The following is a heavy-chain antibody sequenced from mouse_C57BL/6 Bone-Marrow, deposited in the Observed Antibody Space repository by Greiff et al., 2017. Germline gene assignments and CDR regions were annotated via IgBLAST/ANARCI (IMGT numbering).Heavy chain of an antibody. D-gene: IGHD2-4*01. J-gene: IGHJ4*01. CDR1: GYTFTSYW. Sequence: QVQLQQPGAELVKPGASVKLSCKASGYTFTSYWMQWVKQRPGQGLEWIGEIDPSDSYTNYTQKFKGKATLTVDTSSSTAYMQLSSLTSEDSAVYYCARDAYDYGGDYYAMDYWGQGTSVTVSS. CDR3: ARDAYDYGGDYYAMDY. CDR2: IDPSDSYT. V-gene: IGHV1-50*01.